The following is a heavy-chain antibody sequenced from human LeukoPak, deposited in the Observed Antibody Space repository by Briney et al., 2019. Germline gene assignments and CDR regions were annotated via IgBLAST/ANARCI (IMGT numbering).Heavy chain of an antibody. V-gene: IGHV3-74*01. Sequence: GGSLRLSCAASGFIFSSHWMHWVRQAPGKGLVWVSRINTNGAFTTYADSVKGRFTISRDNAKNTLHLQMNSLRAEDTAVYYCARDLTIFGVAHPMDVWGKGTTVTVSS. CDR2: INTNGAFT. D-gene: IGHD3-3*01. J-gene: IGHJ6*03. CDR3: ARDLTIFGVAHPMDV. CDR1: GFIFSSHW.